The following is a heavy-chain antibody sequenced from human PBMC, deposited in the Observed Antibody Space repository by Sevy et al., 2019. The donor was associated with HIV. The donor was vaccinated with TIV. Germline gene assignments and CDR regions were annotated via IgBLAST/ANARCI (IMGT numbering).Heavy chain of an antibody. CDR2: ITSNSRTI. CDR1: FTFSDYS. CDR3: ARGKGHGTAVTDAFDI. Sequence: GGYLRLSCVFTFSDYSMNWVRQAPGRGLEWVSYITSNSRTIYYAESVKGRFTVSRDNGKNLLYLQMNSLRVEDTAVYFCARGKGHGTAVTDAFDIWGQGTVVTVSS. J-gene: IGHJ3*02. D-gene: IGHD4-17*01. V-gene: IGHV3-48*01.